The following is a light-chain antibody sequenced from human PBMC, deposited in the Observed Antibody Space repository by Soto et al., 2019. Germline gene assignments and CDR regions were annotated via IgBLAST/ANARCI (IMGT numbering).Light chain of an antibody. CDR3: SSYTTSSIWV. CDR1: SSDVGGYNY. Sequence: QSALTQPASVSGSPGQSITLSCSGTSSDVGGYNYVSCYQQHPGKAPKLMIYEVSNRPSGVSNRFSGSKSANTASLTISGLQAEDEAAYYCSSYTTSSIWVFGGGTKLTVL. CDR2: EVS. V-gene: IGLV2-14*01. J-gene: IGLJ3*02.